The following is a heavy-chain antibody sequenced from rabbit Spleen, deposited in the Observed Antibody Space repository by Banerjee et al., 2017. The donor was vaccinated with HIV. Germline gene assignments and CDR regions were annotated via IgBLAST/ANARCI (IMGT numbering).Heavy chain of an antibody. Sequence: QSLEESGGVLVKPGASLTLTCTASGFSFSSSYYMCWVRQAPGKGLEWIACIYAGSGGSTYYASWAKGRFTISKTSSTTVTLQMTSLTAADTATYFCARRPYNDGGYFNLWGPGTLVTVS. D-gene: IGHD1-1*01. J-gene: IGHJ4*01. CDR3: ARRPYNDGGYFNL. CDR2: IYAGSGGST. V-gene: IGHV1S40*01. CDR1: GFSFSSSYY.